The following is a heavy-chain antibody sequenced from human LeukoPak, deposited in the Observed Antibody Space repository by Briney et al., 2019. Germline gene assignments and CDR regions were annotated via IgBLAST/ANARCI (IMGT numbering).Heavy chain of an antibody. D-gene: IGHD3-22*01. V-gene: IGHV4-39*07. CDR1: GGSISSSSYF. Sequence: SETLSLTCTVSGGSISSSSYFWGWIRQPPGKGLEWIGSIYYSGSTYSNPSLKSRVTISVDTSKNQFSLKLSSVTAADTAVYYCARVSDSSGYYIDYWGQGTLVTVSS. J-gene: IGHJ4*02. CDR2: IYYSGST. CDR3: ARVSDSSGYYIDY.